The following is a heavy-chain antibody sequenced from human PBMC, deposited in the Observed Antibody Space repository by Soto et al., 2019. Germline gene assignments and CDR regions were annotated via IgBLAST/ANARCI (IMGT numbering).Heavy chain of an antibody. V-gene: IGHV1-46*01. CDR2: INPSGGST. J-gene: IGHJ2*01. D-gene: IGHD6-13*01. CDR3: ARVPGIAAAGTWWYFDL. CDR1: GYTFTSYY. Sequence: ASVKVSCKASGYTFTSYYMHWVRQAPGQGLEWMGIINPSGGSTSYAQKFQGRVTMTRDTSTSTVYMELSSLRSEDTAVYYCARVPGIAAAGTWWYFDLWGRGTLVTVSS.